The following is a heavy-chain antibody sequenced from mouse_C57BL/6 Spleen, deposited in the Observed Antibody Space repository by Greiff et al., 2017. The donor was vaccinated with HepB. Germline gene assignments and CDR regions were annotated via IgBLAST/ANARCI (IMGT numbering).Heavy chain of an antibody. J-gene: IGHJ4*01. CDR1: GYAFSSSW. CDR3: ARWLWCTEPLYAMDY. V-gene: IGHV1-82*01. CDR2: IYPGDGDT. Sequence: QVQLQQSGPELVKPGASVKISCKASGYAFSSSWMNWVKQRPGKGLEWIGRIYPGDGDTNYNGKFKGKATLTADKSSSTAYMQLSSLTSEDSAVYFCARWLWCTEPLYAMDYWGQGTSVTVSS. D-gene: IGHD1-1*02.